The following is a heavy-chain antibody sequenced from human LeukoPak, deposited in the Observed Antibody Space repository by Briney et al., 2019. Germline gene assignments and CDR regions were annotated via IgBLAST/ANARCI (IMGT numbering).Heavy chain of an antibody. V-gene: IGHV3-30*02. CDR1: GFTFSSYG. CDR2: IRYDGSNK. D-gene: IGHD6-6*01. Sequence: GGSLRLSCAASGFTFSSYGMHWVRQAPGKGLEWVAFIRYDGSNKYYADSVKGRFTISRDNSKNTLYLQMNSLRAEDTAVYYCAKNVKQLVLGYYYYYMDVWGKGTTVTVSS. CDR3: AKNVKQLVLGYYYYYMDV. J-gene: IGHJ6*03.